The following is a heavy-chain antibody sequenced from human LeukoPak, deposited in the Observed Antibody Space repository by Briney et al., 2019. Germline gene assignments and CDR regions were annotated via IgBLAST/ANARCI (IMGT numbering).Heavy chain of an antibody. V-gene: IGHV3-23*01. J-gene: IGHJ4*02. CDR3: AKGRLVPAALLAY. D-gene: IGHD2-2*01. CDR1: GFTFSSYT. CDR2: LSGSGGST. Sequence: GGSLRLSCAASGFTFSSYTLSWVRQAPGKGLEWVSTLSGSGGSTNYADSVKGRFTISRDNSKNTLYLQMYSLRAEDTAVYYCAKGRLVPAALLAYWGQGTLVTVSS.